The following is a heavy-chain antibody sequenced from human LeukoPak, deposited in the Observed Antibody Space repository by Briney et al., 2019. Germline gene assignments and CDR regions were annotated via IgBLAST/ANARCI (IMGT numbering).Heavy chain of an antibody. V-gene: IGHV3-66*01. CDR2: IYSGGST. CDR3: ASNLMITFGGVISQYHYGMDV. Sequence: GGSLRLSCAASGITVSSNYMSWVRQAPGKGLEWVSVIYSGGSTYYADSVKGRFTISRDNSKNALYLQMNSLRAEDAAVYYCASNLMITFGGVISQYHYGMDVWGQGTTVTVSS. CDR1: GITVSSNY. D-gene: IGHD3-16*02. J-gene: IGHJ6*02.